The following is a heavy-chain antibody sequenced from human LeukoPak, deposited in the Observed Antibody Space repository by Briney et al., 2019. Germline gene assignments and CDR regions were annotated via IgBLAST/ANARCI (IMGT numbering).Heavy chain of an antibody. Sequence: PSETRSLTCTVYGGPISSSTYYWCWIRQPPGKGLEWIGSIFYSAYTYCNPSLKSQVSISVDTSKNQFSLQLISVTAADTAVYYCARDPGITMVRGGWAYYYYYLDVWGKGTTVTISS. V-gene: IGHV4-39*07. J-gene: IGHJ6*03. CDR2: IFYSAYT. CDR3: ARDPGITMVRGGWAYYYYYLDV. D-gene: IGHD3-10*01. CDR1: GGPISSSTYY.